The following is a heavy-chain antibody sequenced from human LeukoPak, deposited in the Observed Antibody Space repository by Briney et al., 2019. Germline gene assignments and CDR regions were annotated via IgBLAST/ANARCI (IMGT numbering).Heavy chain of an antibody. V-gene: IGHV1-18*04. CDR2: ISAYNGNT. CDR3: ARDGTRAYDAFDI. J-gene: IGHJ3*02. CDR1: GYTFTGYY. D-gene: IGHD1-14*01. Sequence: ASVKVSCKASGYTFTGYYMHWVRQAPGQGLEWMGWISAYNGNTNYAQKLQGRVTMTTDTSTSTAYMELRSLRSDDTAVYYCARDGTRAYDAFDIWGQGTMVTVSS.